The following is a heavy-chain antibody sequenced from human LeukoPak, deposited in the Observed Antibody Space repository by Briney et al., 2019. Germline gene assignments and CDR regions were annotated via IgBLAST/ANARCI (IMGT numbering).Heavy chain of an antibody. J-gene: IGHJ4*02. CDR3: ARVGYSGSDYRTYDY. CDR2: INPNSGGT. V-gene: IGHV1-2*02. D-gene: IGHD5-12*01. CDR1: GYTFTGYY. Sequence: ASVKVSCKASGYTFTGYYMHWVRQAPGQGLEWMGWINPNSGGTNYAQKFQGRVTMTRDTSISTAYMELSRLRSDDTAVYYCARVGYSGSDYRTYDYWGQGTLVTVSS.